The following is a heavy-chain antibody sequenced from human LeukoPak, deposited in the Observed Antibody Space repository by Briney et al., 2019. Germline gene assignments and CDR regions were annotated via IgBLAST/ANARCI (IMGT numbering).Heavy chain of an antibody. CDR3: AKDEPYMVRGVILMGGFDY. Sequence: GGSLRLSCAASGFTFSSYAMSWVRQAPGKGLEWVSAISGSGGSTYYADSVKGRFTISRDNSKNTLYLQMNSLRAEDTAVYYCAKDEPYMVRGVILMGGFDYWGQGTLVTVSS. CDR1: GFTFSSYA. CDR2: ISGSGGST. D-gene: IGHD3-10*01. V-gene: IGHV3-23*01. J-gene: IGHJ4*02.